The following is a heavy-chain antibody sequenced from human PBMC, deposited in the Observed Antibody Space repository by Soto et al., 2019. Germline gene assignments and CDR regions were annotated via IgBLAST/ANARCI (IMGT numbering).Heavy chain of an antibody. V-gene: IGHV1-46*01. J-gene: IGHJ6*02. CDR1: GYTFTSYY. CDR3: ARDVTDIVVVPAARRYGMDV. Sequence: QVQLVQSGAEVKKPGASVKVSCKASGYTFTSYYMHWVRQAPGQGLEWMGIINPSGGSTSYAQKFQGRVTMTRDTSTSTVYMELRSLRSEDTAVYYCARDVTDIVVVPAARRYGMDVWGQGTTVTVSS. D-gene: IGHD2-2*01. CDR2: INPSGGST.